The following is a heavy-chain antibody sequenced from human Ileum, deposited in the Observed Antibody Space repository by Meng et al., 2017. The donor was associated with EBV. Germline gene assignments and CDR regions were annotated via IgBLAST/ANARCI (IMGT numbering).Heavy chain of an antibody. V-gene: IGHV4-30-4*01. CDR3: AREGRSHQVGVSVY. J-gene: IGHJ4*02. CDR1: CGSIGSGDYY. D-gene: IGHD2-21*01. Sequence: VKLQSCAPHLVQPSPSPSLTCTVSCGSIGSGDYYWSWIRQPPGKGLEWIGYIYNSGSTYYNPSLKSRVTISVDTSKNQFSLKLRFVTAADTAVYYCAREGRSHQVGVSVYWGQGNLVTVSS. CDR2: IYNSGST.